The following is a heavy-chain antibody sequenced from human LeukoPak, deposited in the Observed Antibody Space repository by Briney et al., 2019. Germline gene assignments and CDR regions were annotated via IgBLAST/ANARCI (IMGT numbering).Heavy chain of an antibody. D-gene: IGHD2-2*01. V-gene: IGHV1-69*06. CDR1: GGTFSSYA. J-gene: IGHJ5*02. CDR3: ARGGGDFIVVVPAAQGEVWFDP. Sequence: EASVKVSCKASGGTFSSYAISWVRQAPGQGLEWMGGIIPIFGTANYAQKFQGRVTITADKSTSTAYMELSSLRSEDTAVYYCARGGGDFIVVVPAAQGEVWFDPWGQGTPVTVSS. CDR2: IIPIFGTA.